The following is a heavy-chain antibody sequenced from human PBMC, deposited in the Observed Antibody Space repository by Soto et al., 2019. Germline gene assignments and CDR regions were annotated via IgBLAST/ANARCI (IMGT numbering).Heavy chain of an antibody. Sequence: GGSLRLSCTASGFTFSDHGMHWVRQAPGKGLEWVSSISGSVGSTFYADSVKGRFTISRDNSLNTLYLQMNSLRAEDMAVYYCAKDRTIASRNFDSWGQGALVTVSS. J-gene: IGHJ4*02. D-gene: IGHD6-6*01. CDR3: AKDRTIASRNFDS. V-gene: IGHV3-23*01. CDR1: GFTFSDHG. CDR2: ISGSVGST.